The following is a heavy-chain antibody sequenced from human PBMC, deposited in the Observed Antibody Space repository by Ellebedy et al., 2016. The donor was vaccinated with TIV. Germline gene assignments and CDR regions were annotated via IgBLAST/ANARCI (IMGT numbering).Heavy chain of an antibody. Sequence: ASVKVSCKASGYTFTSYGISWVRQAPGQGLEWMGWISAYNGNTNYAQKLQGRVTMTTDTSTSTAYMELRSLRSDDTAVYYCARGEDIVVVPAKDGMDVWGQGTTVTVSS. V-gene: IGHV1-18*01. J-gene: IGHJ6*02. D-gene: IGHD2-2*01. CDR3: ARGEDIVVVPAKDGMDV. CDR1: GYTFTSYG. CDR2: ISAYNGNT.